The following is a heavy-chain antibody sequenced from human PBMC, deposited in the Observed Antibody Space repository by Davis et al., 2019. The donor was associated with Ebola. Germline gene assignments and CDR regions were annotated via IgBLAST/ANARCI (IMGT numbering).Heavy chain of an antibody. Sequence: SGSLRLSCAVSGGSSSGYYWRWIRQPPGKGLEWIGEINHSGSTNYNPSLKSRVTISVDTSKNQFSLKLSSVTAADTAVYYCARRHIVVVTAIDYWGQGTLVTVSS. CDR2: INHSGST. D-gene: IGHD2-21*02. CDR3: ARRHIVVVTAIDY. V-gene: IGHV4-34*01. CDR1: GGSSSGYY. J-gene: IGHJ4*02.